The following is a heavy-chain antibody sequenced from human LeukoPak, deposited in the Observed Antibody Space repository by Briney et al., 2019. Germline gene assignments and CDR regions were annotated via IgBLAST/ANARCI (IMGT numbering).Heavy chain of an antibody. CDR2: ISYDGSKK. CDR1: GLTFSSYG. V-gene: IGHV3-30*18. Sequence: PGGSLRLSCAASGLTFSSYGMHWVRQAPGKGLEWVAVISYDGSKKNYVDSVKGRFTISRDNSKNTLYLQMNSLRAEDTAVYYCAKGGYYDILTGYHFDYWGQGTLSPSPQ. J-gene: IGHJ4*02. CDR3: AKGGYYDILTGYHFDY. D-gene: IGHD3-9*01.